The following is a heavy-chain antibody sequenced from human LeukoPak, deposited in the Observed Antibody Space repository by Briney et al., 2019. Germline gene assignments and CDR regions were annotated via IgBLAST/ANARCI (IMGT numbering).Heavy chain of an antibody. CDR3: ARLGDYGGPFDY. CDR2: IYYSGST. D-gene: IGHD4-23*01. Sequence: SETLSLTCTVSGGSISSYYWSWIRQPPGKGLEWIGYIYYSGSTNYNPSLKSRVTISVDTSKNQFSLKLSSVTAADTAVYYCARLGDYGGPFDYWGQGTLVTVSS. V-gene: IGHV4-59*08. J-gene: IGHJ4*02. CDR1: GGSISSYY.